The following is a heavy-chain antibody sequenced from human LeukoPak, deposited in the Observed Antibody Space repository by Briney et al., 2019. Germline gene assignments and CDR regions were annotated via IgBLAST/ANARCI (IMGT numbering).Heavy chain of an antibody. J-gene: IGHJ4*02. Sequence: SETLSLTCAVYGGSFSGYYWSWIRQPPGKGLEWIGEINHSGSTNYNPSLKSRVTISVDTSKNQFSLKLSSVTAADTALYYCARRAHGNRAYYFEYWGQGSLVTVSS. CDR2: INHSGST. CDR1: GGSFSGYY. CDR3: ARRAHGNRAYYFEY. V-gene: IGHV4-34*01. D-gene: IGHD1-14*01.